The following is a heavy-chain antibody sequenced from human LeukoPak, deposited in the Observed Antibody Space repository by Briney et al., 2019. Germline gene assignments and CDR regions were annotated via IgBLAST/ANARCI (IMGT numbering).Heavy chain of an antibody. CDR3: AKGDSSGYYYFDY. CDR2: IRYDGSNK. D-gene: IGHD3-22*01. Sequence: GGSLRLSCAASGFTFSSYGMHWVRQAPGKGLEWVAFIRYDGSNKYYADSVKGRFTISRDNSKNTLYLQMNSLTAEDTAVYYCAKGDSSGYYYFDYWGQGTLVTVSS. CDR1: GFTFSSYG. V-gene: IGHV3-30*02. J-gene: IGHJ4*02.